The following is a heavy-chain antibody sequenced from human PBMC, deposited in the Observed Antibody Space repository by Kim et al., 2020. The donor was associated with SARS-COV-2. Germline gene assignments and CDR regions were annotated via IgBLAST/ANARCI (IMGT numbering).Heavy chain of an antibody. J-gene: IGHJ3*02. V-gene: IGHV1-2*02. CDR2: T. Sequence: TSYAQTFQDRVTMTRDTSISAAYMELSSLTSDDTAMYYCAREFSGAFDIWGQGTMVTVSS. D-gene: IGHD3-10*01. CDR3: AREFSGAFDI.